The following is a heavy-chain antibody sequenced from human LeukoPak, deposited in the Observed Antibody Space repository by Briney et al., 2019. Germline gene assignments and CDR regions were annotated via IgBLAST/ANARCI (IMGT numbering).Heavy chain of an antibody. CDR3: ASLPGYCSSTSCHPGYFDY. V-gene: IGHV4-39*07. CDR2: IYYSGST. Sequence: PSETLSLTCTVSGGSISSSSYYWGWIRQPPGKELEWIGSIYYSGSTYYNPSLKSRVTISVDRSKNQFSLKLSSVTAADTAVYYCASLPGYCSSTSCHPGYFDYWGQGTLVTVSS. D-gene: IGHD2-2*01. J-gene: IGHJ4*02. CDR1: GGSISSSSYY.